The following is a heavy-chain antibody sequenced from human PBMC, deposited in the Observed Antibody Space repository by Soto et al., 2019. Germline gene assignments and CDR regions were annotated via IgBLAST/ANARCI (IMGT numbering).Heavy chain of an antibody. V-gene: IGHV4-59*08. CDR1: GGSMISYY. CDR3: ASRSSGYYYGMDV. J-gene: IGHJ6*02. CDR2: IDYSGSI. Sequence: PSETLSLTCTVSGGSMISYYWSWLRQPPGRGLEWIGYIDYSGSINYNPSLRSRVTISVDTSKNQFSLKLSSVTAADTALYYCASRSSGYYYGMDVWGQGTTVPVSS. D-gene: IGHD3-22*01.